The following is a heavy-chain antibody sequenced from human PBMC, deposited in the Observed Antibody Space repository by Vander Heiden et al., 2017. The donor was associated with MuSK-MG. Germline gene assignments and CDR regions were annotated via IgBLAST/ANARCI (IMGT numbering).Heavy chain of an antibody. CDR2: ISYDGRKK. CDR1: GFTFSSYA. Sequence: QVQLVESGGGVVQPGRSLRLSCAASGFTFSSYAMHWVRQAPGKGLEWVAVISYDGRKKDDADSVKGRFTISRDNSKNTLYMKMKRQRAEDTAVYDGARDGKQSSDYWGQGTMVTVSS. D-gene: IGHD6-19*01. J-gene: IGHJ4*02. CDR3: ARDGKQSSDY. V-gene: IGHV3-30*04.